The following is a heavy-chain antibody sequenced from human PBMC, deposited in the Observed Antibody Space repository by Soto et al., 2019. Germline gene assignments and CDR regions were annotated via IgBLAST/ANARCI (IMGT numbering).Heavy chain of an antibody. V-gene: IGHV3-21*05. Sequence: PWGSLRHSYVASEFTFSGFGRHWVRQAPGKGLEWISYISSSSRYTNYADSVKGRFTISRDNARNSLFLQMNSLRAEDTAMYYCARDKKEVTAGRGAFDIWGQGTMVTVSS. CDR3: ARDKKEVTAGRGAFDI. D-gene: IGHD3-10*01. CDR2: ISSSSRYT. CDR1: EFTFSGFG. J-gene: IGHJ3*02.